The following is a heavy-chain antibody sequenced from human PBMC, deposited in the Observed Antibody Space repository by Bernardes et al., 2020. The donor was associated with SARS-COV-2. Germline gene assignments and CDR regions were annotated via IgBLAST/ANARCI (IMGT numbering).Heavy chain of an antibody. J-gene: IGHJ6*02. Sequence: ETLSLTCTVSGGSISSYYWSWIRQPAGKGLEWIGRIYSSGGTNYNPSLKSRVTMSVDTSKNQFSLKLNSVTAADTAVYYCARGVIDTSSSFVYYYYYGMDVWGQGTTVTVSS. V-gene: IGHV4-4*07. D-gene: IGHD6-6*01. CDR3: ARGVIDTSSSFVYYYYYGMDV. CDR1: GGSISSYY. CDR2: IYSSGGT.